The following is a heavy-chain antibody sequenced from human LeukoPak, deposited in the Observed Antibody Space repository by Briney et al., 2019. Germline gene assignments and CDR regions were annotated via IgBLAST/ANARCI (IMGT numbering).Heavy chain of an antibody. CDR3: ARFSVGGRYDFDL. D-gene: IGHD3-9*01. V-gene: IGHV1-2*02. CDR1: GYTFTSYG. CDR2: ISPKSGAT. J-gene: IGHJ5*02. Sequence: ASVKVSCKASGYTFTSYGISWVRQAPGQGLEWMGWISPKSGATKYAQKFQDRVTMTRDTSINTAYMELSRLRSDDTAVYYCARFSVGGRYDFDLWGQGTLVTVSS.